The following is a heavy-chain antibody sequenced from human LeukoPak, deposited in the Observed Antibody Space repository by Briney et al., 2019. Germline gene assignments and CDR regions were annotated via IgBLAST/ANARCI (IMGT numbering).Heavy chain of an antibody. CDR3: ARDGGNWGFQGSFDY. CDR2: IIPIFGTA. D-gene: IGHD7-27*01. V-gene: IGHV1-69*01. Sequence: ASMKVSCKASGGTFSSYAISWVRQAPGQGLEWMGGIIPIFGTANYAQKFQGRVTITADESTSTAYMELSSLRSEDTAVYYCARDGGNWGFQGSFDYWGQGTLVTVSS. CDR1: GGTFSSYA. J-gene: IGHJ4*02.